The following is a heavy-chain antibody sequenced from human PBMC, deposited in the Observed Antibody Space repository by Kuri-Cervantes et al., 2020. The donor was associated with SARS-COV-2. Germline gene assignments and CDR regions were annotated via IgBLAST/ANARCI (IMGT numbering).Heavy chain of an antibody. V-gene: IGHV1-3*01. Sequence: ASVKVSCRASGGTFSSYTISWVRQAPGQRLEWMGWINAGNGNTKYSQKFQGRVTITRDTSASTAYMELSSLRSEDTAVYYCASQLGGGASEYYFDYWGQGTLVTVSS. J-gene: IGHJ4*02. CDR3: ASQLGGGASEYYFDY. CDR1: GGTFSSYT. D-gene: IGHD2-21*01. CDR2: INAGNGNT.